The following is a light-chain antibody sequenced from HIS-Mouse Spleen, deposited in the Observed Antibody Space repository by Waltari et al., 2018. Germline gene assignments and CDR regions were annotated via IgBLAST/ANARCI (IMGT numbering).Light chain of an antibody. CDR2: DAS. CDR1: QDISNY. Sequence: DIQLTQSPSFLSASVGDRVTITCQASQDISNYLNWYQQKPGKAPKLLIYDASNLETGVPSRFSGSGSGTDFTLTISSLQPEDIATYYCQQYNSHPPTFGQGTKVEIK. J-gene: IGKJ1*01. CDR3: QQYNSHPPT. V-gene: IGKV1-33*01.